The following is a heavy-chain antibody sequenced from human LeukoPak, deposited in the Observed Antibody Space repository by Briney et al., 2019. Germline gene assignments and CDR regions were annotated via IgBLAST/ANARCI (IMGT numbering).Heavy chain of an antibody. CDR2: INSDGSST. D-gene: IGHD1-26*01. V-gene: IGHV3-74*01. Sequence: GGSLRLSWAASGFTFSSYWMHWVRQAPGKGLVWVSRINSDGSSTSYADSVKGRFTISRDNAKNTLYLQMNSPRAEDTAVYYCARVLRGSYGDFDYWGQGTLVTVSS. CDR3: ARVLRGSYGDFDY. J-gene: IGHJ4*02. CDR1: GFTFSSYW.